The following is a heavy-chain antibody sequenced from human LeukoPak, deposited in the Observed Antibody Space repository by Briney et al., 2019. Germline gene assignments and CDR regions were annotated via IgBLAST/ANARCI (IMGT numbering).Heavy chain of an antibody. CDR2: ISGSGGST. V-gene: IGHV3-23*01. CDR1: GFTFSSYA. D-gene: IGHD3-22*01. J-gene: IGHJ4*02. CDR3: AGRDYYDSSGFYYEYYFDY. Sequence: PGGSLRLSCAASGFTFSSYAMSWVRQAPGKGLEWVSAISGSGGSTYYADSVKGRFTISRDNSKNTLYLQMNSLRAEDTAVYYCAGRDYYDSSGFYYEYYFDYWGQGTLVTVSS.